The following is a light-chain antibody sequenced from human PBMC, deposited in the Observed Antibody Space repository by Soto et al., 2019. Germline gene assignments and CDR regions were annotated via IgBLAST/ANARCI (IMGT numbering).Light chain of an antibody. CDR2: QDS. Sequence: SYELTQPPSVSVSPGQTATISCSGDNLGDKYACWYQQKPGQSPVLVIYQDSKRPSGIPERFSGSNSGNTATLTISGTQALDEADYYCQAWDSSTEVFGGGTKVTVL. J-gene: IGLJ2*01. CDR3: QAWDSSTEV. CDR1: NLGDKY. V-gene: IGLV3-1*01.